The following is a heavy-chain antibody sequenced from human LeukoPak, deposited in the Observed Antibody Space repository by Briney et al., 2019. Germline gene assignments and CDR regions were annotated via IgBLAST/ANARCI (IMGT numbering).Heavy chain of an antibody. CDR2: IIPIFGTA. Sequence: ASVKVSCKASGGTFSSYAISWVRQAPGQGLEWMGGIIPIFGTANYAQKFQGRVTITADESTSTAYMELSSLRSEDTAVYYCARDWDIVVVPAAMLPYYYYGMDVWGQGTTVTVSS. J-gene: IGHJ6*02. V-gene: IGHV1-69*13. CDR3: ARDWDIVVVPAAMLPYYYYGMDV. D-gene: IGHD2-2*01. CDR1: GGTFSSYA.